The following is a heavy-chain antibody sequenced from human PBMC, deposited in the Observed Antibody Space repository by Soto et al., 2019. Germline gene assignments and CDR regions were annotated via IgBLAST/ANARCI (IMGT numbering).Heavy chain of an antibody. CDR1: GFTVSSNY. Sequence: GGSLRLSCAASGFTVSSNYMSWVRQAPGKGLEWVSVISGSGGSTYYADSVKGRFTISRDNSKNTLYLQMNSPRAEDTAVYYCANPYYYDSSGYDVWFGYWGQGTLVTVS. V-gene: IGHV3-23*01. CDR3: ANPYYYDSSGYDVWFGY. J-gene: IGHJ4*02. D-gene: IGHD3-22*01. CDR2: ISGSGGST.